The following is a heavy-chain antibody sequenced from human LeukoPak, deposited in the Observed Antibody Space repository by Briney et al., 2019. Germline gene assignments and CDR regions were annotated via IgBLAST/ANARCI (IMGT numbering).Heavy chain of an antibody. J-gene: IGHJ3*02. CDR1: GFTFRDYA. D-gene: IGHD1-1*01. CDR2: ISGGGDRT. Sequence: GSLRLSCAASGFTFRDYAMGWVRQAPGKGLEWVSSISGGGDRTFYADSVKGRSTISRDNSKNTLYVQMNSLRDEDTAIYFCAKAQGYIDPFDIWGQGTLVTVSS. CDR3: AKAQGYIDPFDI. V-gene: IGHV3-23*01.